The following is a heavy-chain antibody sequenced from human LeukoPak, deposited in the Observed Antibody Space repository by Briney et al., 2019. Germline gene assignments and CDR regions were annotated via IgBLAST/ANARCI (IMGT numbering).Heavy chain of an antibody. Sequence: GGSLRLSCEVSGFTCSDYSMNWVRQAPGKGLEWVSYISSSGYTINYADSVKGRFTISRDNAKNSLYLQMNSLRAEDTAVYYCAKVNRKQKSAYSYVNYMGVWGKGPTVTISS. J-gene: IGHJ6*03. D-gene: IGHD5-18*01. CDR1: GFTCSDYS. CDR2: ISSSGYTI. V-gene: IGHV3-48*01. CDR3: AKVNRKQKSAYSYVNYMGV.